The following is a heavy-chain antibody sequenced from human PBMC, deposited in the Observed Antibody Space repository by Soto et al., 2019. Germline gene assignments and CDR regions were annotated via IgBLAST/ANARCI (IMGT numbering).Heavy chain of an antibody. Sequence: PGGALRLTVSASGFTFSSYRMHWVRQAPGKGLEWVAVISYDGSNKYYADSVKGRFTISRDNSKNTLYLQMNSLRAEDTGVYYCAKATAISSTYYYYGIDLWGQGTTVTVSS. CDR2: ISYDGSNK. V-gene: IGHV3-30*18. J-gene: IGHJ6*02. CDR1: GFTFSSYR. CDR3: AKATAISSTYYYYGIDL. D-gene: IGHD6-6*01.